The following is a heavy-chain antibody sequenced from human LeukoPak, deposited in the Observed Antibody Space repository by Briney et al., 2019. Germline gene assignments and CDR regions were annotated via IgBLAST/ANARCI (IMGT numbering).Heavy chain of an antibody. CDR1: GYTFTSYY. V-gene: IGHV1-46*01. J-gene: IGHJ4*02. CDR3: ARVSAWYSSSWVFDY. Sequence: ASVKVSCKASGYTFTSYYMHWVRQAPGQGLEWMGIINPSGGSTSYAQKFQGRVTMTRDTSTSTVYMELSSLRSEDTAVYYCARVSAWYSSSWVFDYWGQGTLVTVSS. D-gene: IGHD6-13*01. CDR2: INPSGGST.